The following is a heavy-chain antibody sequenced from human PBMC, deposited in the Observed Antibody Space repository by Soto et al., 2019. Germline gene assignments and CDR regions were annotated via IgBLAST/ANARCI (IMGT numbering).Heavy chain of an antibody. Sequence: QVQLVQSGAEVKKPGASVKVSCKASGYTFTSYDINWVRQATGQGLEWMGWMNPNSGNTAYAQKFXGRVXMXRDTSISTAYMELSSLRSEDTAVYYCARLKQDYAVAWGQGTLVTVSS. D-gene: IGHD3-16*01. CDR2: MNPNSGNT. CDR3: ARLKQDYAVA. CDR1: GYTFTSYD. J-gene: IGHJ5*02. V-gene: IGHV1-8*01.